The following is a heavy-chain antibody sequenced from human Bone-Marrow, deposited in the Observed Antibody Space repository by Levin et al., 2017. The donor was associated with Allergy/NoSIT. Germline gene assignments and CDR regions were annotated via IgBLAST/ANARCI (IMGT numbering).Heavy chain of an antibody. CDR1: GFTFKTYG. CDR3: AKDINDFWSGYYPTPGNGMDV. J-gene: IGHJ6*02. Sequence: PGGSLRLSCAASGFTFKTYGMHWVRQAPGKGLEWVAVISYDGINTYYGDSVKGRFTISRDNSKNTLFLQMNSLSTEDTAVYYCAKDINDFWSGYYPTPGNGMDVWGQGTTVIVSS. CDR2: ISYDGINT. D-gene: IGHD3-3*01. V-gene: IGHV3-30*18.